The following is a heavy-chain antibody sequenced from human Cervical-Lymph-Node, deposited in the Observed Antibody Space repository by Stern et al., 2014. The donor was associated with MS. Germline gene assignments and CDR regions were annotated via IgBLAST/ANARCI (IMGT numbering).Heavy chain of an antibody. CDR2: TSSSGGDR. Sequence: QLVQSGGGLVKPGGSLRLSCAASGFSFSDFSMNWIRQAPGKGLEWVSYTSSSGGDRLYANSLKGRFTVSRDGAKNSVYLQMNSLRAEDTAIYYCARDRIARDGNWFDTGGQGTRVSVSS. V-gene: IGHV3-11*01. J-gene: IGHJ5*02. CDR3: ARDRIARDGNWFDT. D-gene: IGHD6-19*01. CDR1: GFSFSDFS.